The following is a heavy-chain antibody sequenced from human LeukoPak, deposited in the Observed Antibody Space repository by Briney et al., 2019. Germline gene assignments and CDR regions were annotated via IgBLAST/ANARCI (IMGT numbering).Heavy chain of an antibody. D-gene: IGHD6-19*01. Sequence: ASVKVSCKASGYTFTGYYLHWARQAPGQGLEWMGRINPSRGDTNYAQKSQGRVTMTRDTSISTAYLELSTLTSDDTAVYFCARVSVAGTPDRDYFDYWGQGTLVTVSS. J-gene: IGHJ4*02. V-gene: IGHV1-2*02. CDR3: ARVSVAGTPDRDYFDY. CDR2: INPSRGDT. CDR1: GYTFTGYY.